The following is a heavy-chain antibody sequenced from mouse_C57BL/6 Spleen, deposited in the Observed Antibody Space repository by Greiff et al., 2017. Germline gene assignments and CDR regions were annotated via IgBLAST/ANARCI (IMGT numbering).Heavy chain of an antibody. CDR3: ARPSGLYYDYYFDY. Sequence: EVNVVESGGGLVKPGGSLKLSCAASGFTFSDYGMHWVRQAPEKGLEWVAYISSGSSTIYYADTVKGRFTISRDNAKNTLFLQMTSLRSEDTAMYYCARPSGLYYDYYFDYWGQGTTLTVSS. J-gene: IGHJ2*01. D-gene: IGHD2-4*01. V-gene: IGHV5-17*01. CDR1: GFTFSDYG. CDR2: ISSGSSTI.